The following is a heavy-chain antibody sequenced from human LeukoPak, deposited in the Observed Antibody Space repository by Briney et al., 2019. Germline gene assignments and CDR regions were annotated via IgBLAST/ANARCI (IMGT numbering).Heavy chain of an antibody. V-gene: IGHV3-9*01. CDR1: GFTFDDYA. J-gene: IGHJ4*02. Sequence: GGSLRLSCAASGFTFDDYAMHWVRQAPGKGLEWVSGISWNSGSIGYADSVKGRFTISRDNAKNSLYLQMNSLRAEDTAVYYCATYAVAGTYVGWGQGTLVTVSS. D-gene: IGHD6-19*01. CDR3: ATYAVAGTYVG. CDR2: ISWNSGSI.